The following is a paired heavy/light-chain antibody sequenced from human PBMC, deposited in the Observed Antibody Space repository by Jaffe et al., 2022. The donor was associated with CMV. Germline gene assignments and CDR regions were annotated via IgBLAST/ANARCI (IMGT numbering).Light chain of an antibody. V-gene: IGLV3-1*01. J-gene: IGLJ2*01. Sequence: SYELTQPPSLSVSPGQTATITCSGDKLGDKYAFWYQQKPGQSPVLVIYQDRKRPSGIPERFSGSNSGNTATLTISGTQALDEADYYCQAWDSSTVVFGGGTKLTVL. CDR2: QDR. CDR1: KLGDKY. CDR3: QAWDSSTVV.
Heavy chain of an antibody. CDR1: DFSVSSTY. Sequence: EVQLVESGGGVIQPGGSLRLSCAASDFSVSSTYMSWVRQAPGKGLEWVSLIYAGGSTYNADSVKGRFIISRDDSRNTLYLQMNSLRADDTAVYYCATKTENYPHAFDIWGRGTMVTVSS. D-gene: IGHD1-7*01. J-gene: IGHJ3*02. CDR3: ATKTENYPHAFDI. CDR2: IYAGGST. V-gene: IGHV3-53*01.